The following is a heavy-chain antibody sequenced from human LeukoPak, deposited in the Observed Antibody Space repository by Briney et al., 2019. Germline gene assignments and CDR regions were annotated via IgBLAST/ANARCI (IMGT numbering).Heavy chain of an antibody. CDR2: INHNGNT. V-gene: IGHV4-34*01. D-gene: IGHD4-17*01. CDR3: ARGSTVTSIWSYYFDY. CDR1: GGSLSSYY. J-gene: IGHJ4*02. Sequence: SETLSLTCAVSGGSLSSYYWSWIRQPPGKGLEWIGEINHNGNTYYNPSLKSRVTISVDASNNHFSLNLTSVTAADTAVYYCARGSTVTSIWSYYFDYWSQGTLVTVSS.